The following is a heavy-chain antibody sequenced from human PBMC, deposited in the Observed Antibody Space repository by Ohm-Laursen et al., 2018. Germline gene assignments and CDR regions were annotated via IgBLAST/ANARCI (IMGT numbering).Heavy chain of an antibody. Sequence: SLRLSCAASGFTFSTYWMNWFRQAPGKGLESVASINQDGSKKYFVDSVRGRFTIYRDNAKNSLYLQMNSLRAEDTAVYYCARDTRYYGMDVWGQGTTVTVSS. CDR2: INQDGSKK. J-gene: IGHJ6*02. CDR3: ARDTRYYGMDV. CDR1: GFTFSTYW. V-gene: IGHV3-7*01.